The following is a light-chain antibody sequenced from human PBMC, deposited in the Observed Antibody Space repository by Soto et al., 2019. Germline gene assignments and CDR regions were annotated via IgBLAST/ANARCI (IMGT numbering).Light chain of an antibody. CDR2: GAS. V-gene: IGKV3-20*01. CDR1: QSVSNNY. CDR3: QQYGSSGT. J-gene: IGKJ1*01. Sequence: EIVLTDSPATLSVSQGEIATLSCRASQSVSNNYLAWYQQKPGQAPRLLIYGASNRATGIPDRFSGSGSGTDFTLTISRLEPEDFALYYCQQYGSSGTFGQATKVDIK.